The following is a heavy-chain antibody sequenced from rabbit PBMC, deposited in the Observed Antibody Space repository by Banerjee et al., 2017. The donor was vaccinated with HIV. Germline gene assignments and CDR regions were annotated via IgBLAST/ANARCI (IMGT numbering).Heavy chain of an antibody. CDR2: ISSGGIT. J-gene: IGHJ4*01. V-gene: IGHV1S47*01. CDR1: GFSFSADY. D-gene: IGHD1-1*01. CDR3: AREVLSGFNL. Sequence: QEQLVESGGGLVQPEGSLTLTCTASGFSFSADYMCWVRQAPGKGLEWIGWISSGGITAYASWVNGRFSISRENTQNTVSLQMNSLTAADTATYFCAREVLSGFNLWGQGTLVTVS.